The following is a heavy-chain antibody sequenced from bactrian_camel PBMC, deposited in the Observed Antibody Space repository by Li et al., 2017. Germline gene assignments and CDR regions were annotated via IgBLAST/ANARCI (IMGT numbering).Heavy chain of an antibody. V-gene: IGHV3S53*01. J-gene: IGHJ4*01. CDR3: ATPLHDDYAGGYSY. CDR2: IDPVHNT. D-gene: IGHD4*01. CDR1: GYTDTYINFC. Sequence: HVQLVESGGGSVHAGGSLRLSCSASGYTDTYINFCMGWFRQVPGKGREEVASIDPVHNTIYADSVKGRFTISRDNAKNTVYLQMNSLRSEDTALYYCATPLHDDYAGGYSYWGQGTQVTVS.